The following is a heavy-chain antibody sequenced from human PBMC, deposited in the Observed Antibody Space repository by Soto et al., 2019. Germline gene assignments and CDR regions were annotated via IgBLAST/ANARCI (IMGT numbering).Heavy chain of an antibody. J-gene: IGHJ6*02. Sequence: SETLSLTCTVSGGSISSGGYYWSWIRQHPGKGLEWIGYIYYSGSTYYNPSLKSRVTISVDTSKNQFSLKLSSVTAADTAVYYCAREGRYFAAGRYYYYGMDVWGLVTTVTVSS. V-gene: IGHV4-31*03. CDR1: GGSISSGGYY. CDR2: IYYSGST. D-gene: IGHD3-10*01. CDR3: AREGRYFAAGRYYYYGMDV.